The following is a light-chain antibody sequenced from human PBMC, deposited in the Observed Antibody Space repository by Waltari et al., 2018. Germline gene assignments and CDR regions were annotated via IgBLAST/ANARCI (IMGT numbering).Light chain of an antibody. CDR2: ATS. CDR3: QQTYSTWT. V-gene: IGKV1-39*01. Sequence: DIQMSQSPSSLSSSVGDRVTITCRASQSISNNLNWYQQKPGKAPKLLIYATSVLQSGVPSRFSGRGSGTDFTLTISSLQPEDFATYYCQQTYSTWTFGQWTAVEIK. CDR1: QSISNN. J-gene: IGKJ1*01.